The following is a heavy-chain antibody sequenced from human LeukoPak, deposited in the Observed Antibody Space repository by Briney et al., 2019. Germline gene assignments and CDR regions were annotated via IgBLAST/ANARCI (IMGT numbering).Heavy chain of an antibody. CDR3: AKDQVPVYYDSSGIIDY. J-gene: IGHJ4*02. V-gene: IGHV3-30*18. CDR1: GFTFSSYG. CDR2: ISYDGSNK. D-gene: IGHD3-22*01. Sequence: PRGSLRLSCAASGFTFSSYGMHWVRQAPGKGLEWVAVISYDGSNKYYADSVKGRFTISRDNSKNTLYLQMNSLRAEDTAVYYCAKDQVPVYYDSSGIIDYWGQGTLVTVSS.